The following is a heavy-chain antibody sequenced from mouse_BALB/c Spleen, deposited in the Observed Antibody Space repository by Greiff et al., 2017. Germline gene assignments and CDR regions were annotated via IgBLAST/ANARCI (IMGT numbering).Heavy chain of an antibody. D-gene: IGHD1-1*01. CDR2: IWGDGST. V-gene: IGHV2-6-7*01. CDR3: ARAQVITTVVAPGFDY. Sequence: VQLQQSGPGLVAPSQSLSITCTVSGFSLTGYGVNWVRQPPGKGLEWLGMIWGDGSTDYNSALKSRLSISKDNSKSQVFLKMNSLQTDDTARYYCARAQVITTVVAPGFDYWGQGTTLTVSS. J-gene: IGHJ2*01. CDR1: GFSLTGYG.